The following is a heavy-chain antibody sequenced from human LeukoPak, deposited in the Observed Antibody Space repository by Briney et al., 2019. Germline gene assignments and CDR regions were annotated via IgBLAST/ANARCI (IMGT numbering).Heavy chain of an antibody. CDR3: ARDPPRLIVGAKKGSPPDAFDI. D-gene: IGHD1-26*01. J-gene: IGHJ3*02. CDR2: ISSSSSCI. Sequence: GGSLRLSCAASGFTFSSYSMNWVRQAPGKGLEWVSSISSSSSCIYYADSVKGRFTISRDNAKNSLYLQMNSLRAEDTAVYYCARDPPRLIVGAKKGSPPDAFDIWGQGTMVTVSS. V-gene: IGHV3-21*01. CDR1: GFTFSSYS.